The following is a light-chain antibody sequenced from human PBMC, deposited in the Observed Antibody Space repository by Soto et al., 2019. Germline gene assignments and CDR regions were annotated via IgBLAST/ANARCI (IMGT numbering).Light chain of an antibody. V-gene: IGKV3-20*01. CDR1: QSVSNTH. CDR2: GAS. J-gene: IGKJ1*01. Sequence: EIVWTQSPGALSLSPGESATLSCRASQSVSNTHVAWYQQRPGQAPRLLIYGASSRAAGIPNRFIGSGSGTDFTLTITRLEPEDFAVYYCQQHGSSPPRTFGQGTKVDIK. CDR3: QQHGSSPPRT.